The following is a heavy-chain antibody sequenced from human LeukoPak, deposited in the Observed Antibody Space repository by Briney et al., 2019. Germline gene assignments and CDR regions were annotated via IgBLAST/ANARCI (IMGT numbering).Heavy chain of an antibody. Sequence: GGSLRLSCAASGFTFSNYNMNWVRQAPGKGLEWVSSISSNSSYIYYADSVEGRFTISRDNAKNSLFLQMNSLRAEDTAVYYCASMLLGGSGWYNYWGQGTLVTVSS. J-gene: IGHJ4*02. CDR2: ISSNSSYI. D-gene: IGHD6-19*01. V-gene: IGHV3-21*01. CDR1: GFTFSNYN. CDR3: ASMLLGGSGWYNY.